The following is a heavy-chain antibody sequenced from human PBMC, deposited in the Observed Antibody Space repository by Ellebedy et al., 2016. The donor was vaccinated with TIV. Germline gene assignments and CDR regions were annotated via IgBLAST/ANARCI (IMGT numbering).Heavy chain of an antibody. D-gene: IGHD3-3*01. J-gene: IGHJ6*03. V-gene: IGHV4-59*01. CDR1: GGSISSYY. CDR3: ASGVVISNYYYYYMDV. Sequence: SETLSLXCTVSGGSISSYYWSWIRQPPGKGLEWIGYIYYSGSTNYNPSLKSRVTISVDTSKNQFSLKLSSVTAEDTAVYYCASGVVISNYYYYYMDVWGKGTTVTVSS. CDR2: IYYSGST.